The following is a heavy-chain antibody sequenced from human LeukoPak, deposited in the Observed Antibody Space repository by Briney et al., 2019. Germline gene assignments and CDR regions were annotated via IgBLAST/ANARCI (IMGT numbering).Heavy chain of an antibody. CDR2: INPNTGVT. D-gene: IGHD1-14*01. V-gene: IGHV1-2*02. CDR3: ARALHIRRPHFDS. CDR1: GGTFSSYA. Sequence: ASVKVSCKASGGTFSSYAISWVRQAPGQGLEWMGWINPNTGVTNYAQKFQGRVTMTRDTSITTAYMDLTRLRSDDTAVYFCARALHIRRPHFDSWGQGILVTVSS. J-gene: IGHJ4*02.